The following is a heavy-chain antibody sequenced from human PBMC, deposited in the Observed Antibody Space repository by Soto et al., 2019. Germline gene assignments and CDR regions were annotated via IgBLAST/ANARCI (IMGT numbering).Heavy chain of an antibody. V-gene: IGHV4-34*01. CDR1: GGSFSGYY. Sequence: LSLTCAVYGGSFSGYYWSWIRQPPGKGLEWIGEINHSGSTNYNPSLKSRVTISVDTSKNQFSLKLSSVTAADTAVYYCARSRPLLTIFGVAPWGGWFDPWGQGTLVTVSS. CDR3: ARSRPLLTIFGVAPWGGWFDP. J-gene: IGHJ5*02. CDR2: INHSGST. D-gene: IGHD3-3*01.